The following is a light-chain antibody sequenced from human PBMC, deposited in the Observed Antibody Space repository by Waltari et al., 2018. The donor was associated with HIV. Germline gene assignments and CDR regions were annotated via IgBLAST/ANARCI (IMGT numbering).Light chain of an antibody. V-gene: IGLV1-44*01. J-gene: IGLJ3*02. CDR3: AAWDDSLNGM. CDR1: SSNIGSNI. Sequence: QSVLTQPPSVSGTPGQNVTISCSGSSSNIGSNIVNWYQQLTGAAPKLLIYTNDQRPSGVPDRFSGSKSGTSASLAISGLQSADEADYYCAAWDDSLNGMFGGGTKLTVL. CDR2: TND.